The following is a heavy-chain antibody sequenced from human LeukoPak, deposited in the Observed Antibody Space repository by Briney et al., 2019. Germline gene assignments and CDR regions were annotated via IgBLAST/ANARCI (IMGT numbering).Heavy chain of an antibody. Sequence: SETLSLTCTVSGGSISSSSYYWGWIRQPPGKGLEWIGSIYYSGSTYYNPSLKSRVTTSVDTSKNQFSLKLSSVTAADTAVYYCARRPLRYDSSGYYRSGFDYWGQGTLVTVSS. CDR3: ARRPLRYDSSGYYRSGFDY. CDR1: GGSISSSSYY. D-gene: IGHD3-22*01. J-gene: IGHJ4*02. V-gene: IGHV4-39*01. CDR2: IYYSGST.